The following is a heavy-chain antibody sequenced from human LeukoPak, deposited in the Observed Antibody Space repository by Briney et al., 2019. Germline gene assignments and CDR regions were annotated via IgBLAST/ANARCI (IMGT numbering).Heavy chain of an antibody. D-gene: IGHD6-13*01. CDR2: ISYDGSNK. J-gene: IGHJ6*03. CDR3: ARGDSSSWYWGYMDV. V-gene: IGHV3-30-3*01. Sequence: GGSLRLSCAASGFTFSSYAMHWVRQAPGKGLEWVAVISYDGSNKYYADSVKGRFTISRDNSKNTQYLQMNSLRAEDTAVYYCARGDSSSWYWGYMDVWGKGTTVTVSS. CDR1: GFTFSSYA.